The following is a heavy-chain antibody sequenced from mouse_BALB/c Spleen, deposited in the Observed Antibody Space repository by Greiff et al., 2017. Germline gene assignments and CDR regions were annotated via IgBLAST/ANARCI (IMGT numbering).Heavy chain of an antibody. CDR1: GFTFSSYG. J-gene: IGHJ2*01. D-gene: IGHD2-3*01. V-gene: IGHV5-6*01. Sequence: EVQGVESGGDLVKPGGSLKLSCAASGFTFSSYGMSWVRQTPDKRLEWVATISSGGSYTYYPDSVKGRFTISRDNAKNTLYLQMSSLKSEDTAMYYCARLIYDGYYVNYWGQGTTLTVSS. CDR2: ISSGGSYT. CDR3: ARLIYDGYYVNY.